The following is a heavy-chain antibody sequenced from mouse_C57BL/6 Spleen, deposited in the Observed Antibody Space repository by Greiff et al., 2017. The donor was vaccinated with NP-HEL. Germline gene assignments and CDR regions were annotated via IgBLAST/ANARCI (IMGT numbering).Heavy chain of an antibody. Sequence: DVKLQESGPELVKPGASVKISCKASGYSFTGYYMNWVKQSPEKSLEWIGEINPSTGGTTYNQKFKAKATLTVDKSSSTAYMQLKSLTSEDSAVYYCARGAFTTVVADAMDYWGQGTSVTVSS. D-gene: IGHD1-1*01. J-gene: IGHJ4*01. V-gene: IGHV1-42*01. CDR3: ARGAFTTVVADAMDY. CDR2: INPSTGGT. CDR1: GYSFTGYY.